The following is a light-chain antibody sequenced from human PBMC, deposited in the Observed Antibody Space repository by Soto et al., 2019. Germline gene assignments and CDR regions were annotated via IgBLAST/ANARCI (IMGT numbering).Light chain of an antibody. V-gene: IGLV2-14*03. Sequence: QSVLTQPASVSGSPGQSITISCTGTSSDVGAYNYVSWYQQHPGKAPKLVIYDVSNRPSGVSNRFSGSKSGNTASLTISGLQAEDEADYYCSSYKSGTAPYVFGTGTKV. CDR1: SSDVGAYNY. J-gene: IGLJ1*01. CDR2: DVS. CDR3: SSYKSGTAPYV.